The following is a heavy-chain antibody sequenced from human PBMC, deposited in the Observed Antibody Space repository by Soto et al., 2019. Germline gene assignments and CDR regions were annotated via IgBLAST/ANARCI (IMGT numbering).Heavy chain of an antibody. J-gene: IGHJ4*02. CDR2: VTXXXXXEXX. Sequence: PGGSLRLSCAGSGFIFGDAWLSWVRQAPGKGLEXVAXVTXXXXXEXXXYAAPVTGRFTISRDASKPKVYLQMNSLKIDDTGIYYCVAGSPFEYWGQGTLVTVS. D-gene: IGHD1-26*01. V-gene: IGHV3-15*05. CDR1: GFIFGDAW. CDR3: VAGSPFEY.